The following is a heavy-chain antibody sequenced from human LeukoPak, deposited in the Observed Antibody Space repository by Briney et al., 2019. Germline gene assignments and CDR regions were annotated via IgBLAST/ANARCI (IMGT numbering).Heavy chain of an antibody. CDR2: IKQDGSEK. CDR1: GFTLSDHY. J-gene: IGHJ4*02. V-gene: IGHV3-7*01. Sequence: TGGSLRLSCAASGFTLSDHYMDWVRQAPGKGLEWVANIKQDGSEKYYVDSVKGRFTISRDNAKNSLYLQMNSLRAEDTAVYYCAGSSSWSNFDYWGQGTLVTVSS. D-gene: IGHD6-13*01. CDR3: AGSSSWSNFDY.